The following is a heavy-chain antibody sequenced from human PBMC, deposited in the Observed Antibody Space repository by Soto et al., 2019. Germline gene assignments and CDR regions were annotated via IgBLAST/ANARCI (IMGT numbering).Heavy chain of an antibody. V-gene: IGHV4-39*01. D-gene: IGHD4-4*01. Sequence: GPGPHCPSETLSLTCTVSDGSINNTIYYWGWIRQPPGKGLEWLGSIYYSGSTYYNPSLKTRVTLSLDTSKNQFSLHLRSVTAADTAVYYCARRSRDVYSVSALWGQGTLVTVSS. CDR3: ARRSRDVYSVSAL. CDR2: IYYSGST. CDR1: DGSINNTIYY. J-gene: IGHJ4*02.